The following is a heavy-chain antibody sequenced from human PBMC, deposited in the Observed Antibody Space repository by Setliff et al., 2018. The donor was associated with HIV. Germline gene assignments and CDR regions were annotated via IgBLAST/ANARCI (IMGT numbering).Heavy chain of an antibody. V-gene: IGHV4-39*01. CDR3: ARRTFGSGRIDP. CDR1: GGPFSSSSYY. Sequence: PSETLSLTCTVSGGPFSSSSYYWGWIRQPPGKGLEWIGSINYRGNTYYNPSLKSRAAISVDTSKNQISLKLSSVTAADTAVYYCARRTFGSGRIDPWGQGTLVTVSS. D-gene: IGHD3-16*01. J-gene: IGHJ5*02. CDR2: INYRGNT.